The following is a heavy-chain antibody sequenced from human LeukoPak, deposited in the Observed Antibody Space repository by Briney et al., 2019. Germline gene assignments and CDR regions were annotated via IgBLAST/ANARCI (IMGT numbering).Heavy chain of an antibody. CDR3: ARERGRPIFGVVKHLFDP. Sequence: NPSETLSLTCSVSGASMSIYYWVWLRQPPGKGLEWIGSIYYSGSTYYNPSLKSRVTISVDTSKNLFSLKLSSVTAADTAVYYCARERGRPIFGVVKHLFDPWGQGNLVTVSS. D-gene: IGHD3-3*01. V-gene: IGHV4-39*02. J-gene: IGHJ5*02. CDR2: IYYSGST. CDR1: GASMSIYY.